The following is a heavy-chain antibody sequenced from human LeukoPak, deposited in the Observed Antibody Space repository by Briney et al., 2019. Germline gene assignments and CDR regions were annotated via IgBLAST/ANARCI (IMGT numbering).Heavy chain of an antibody. CDR1: GFTFSSYG. CDR2: IWYDGSNK. CDR3: AKDDLGYYALFDY. D-gene: IGHD2-2*01. Sequence: GGSLRLSCAASGFTFSSYGMHWVRQAPGKGLEWVAVIWYDGSNKYYADSVKGRFTISRDNSKNTLYLQMNSLRAEDTAVYYCAKDDLGYYALFDYWGQGTLVTVSS. J-gene: IGHJ4*02. V-gene: IGHV3-33*06.